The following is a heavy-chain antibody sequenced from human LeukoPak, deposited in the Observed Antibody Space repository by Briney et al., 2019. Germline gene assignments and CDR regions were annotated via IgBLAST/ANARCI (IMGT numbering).Heavy chain of an antibody. J-gene: IGHJ4*02. CDR2: IYSGGST. D-gene: IGHD6-19*01. CDR1: GFTVSSNY. Sequence: PGGSLRLSCAASGFTVSSNYMSWARQAPGKGLEWVSVIYSGGSTYYADSVKGRFTISRDNSKNTLYLQMNSLRAEDTAVYYCARIPAGTLFDYWGQGTLVTVSS. CDR3: ARIPAGTLFDY. V-gene: IGHV3-66*01.